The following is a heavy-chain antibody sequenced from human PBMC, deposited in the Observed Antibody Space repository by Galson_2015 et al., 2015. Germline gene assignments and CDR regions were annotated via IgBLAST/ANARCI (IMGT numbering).Heavy chain of an antibody. Sequence: SLRLSCAASGFTFSSYGMHWVRQAPGKGLEWVAVIWYDGSNKYYADSVKGRFTISRDNSKNTLYLQMNSLRAEDTAVYYCARGWGWYQCCGAFDIWGQGTMVTVSS. J-gene: IGHJ3*02. CDR3: ARGWGWYQCCGAFDI. V-gene: IGHV3-33*01. D-gene: IGHD6-19*01. CDR1: GFTFSSYG. CDR2: IWYDGSNK.